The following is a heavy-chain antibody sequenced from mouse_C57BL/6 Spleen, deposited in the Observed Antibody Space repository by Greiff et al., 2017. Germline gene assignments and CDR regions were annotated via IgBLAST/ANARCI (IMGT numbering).Heavy chain of an antibody. Sequence: QVQLQQPGAELVMPGASVKLSCKASGYTFTSYWMHWVKQRPGQGLEWIGEIDPSDSYTNYNQKFKGKSTLTLDKSSSTAYMQLSRLTSEDSAVYYCARLHYAMDYWGQGTSVTVSS. J-gene: IGHJ4*01. CDR3: ARLHYAMDY. CDR2: IDPSDSYT. CDR1: GYTFTSYW. V-gene: IGHV1-69*01.